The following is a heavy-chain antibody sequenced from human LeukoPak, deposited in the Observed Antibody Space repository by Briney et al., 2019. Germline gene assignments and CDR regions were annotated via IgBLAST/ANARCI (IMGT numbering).Heavy chain of an antibody. CDR1: GFTFSSYG. D-gene: IGHD3-22*01. J-gene: IGHJ4*02. Sequence: GGSLRLSCAASGFTFSSYGMHWVRQAPGKGLEWVAVIWYDGSNKYYADSVKGRFTISRDNSKNTLYLQMNSLRAEDTAVYYCARGNYYDSSGYYYYSDYWGQGTLVTVSS. CDR3: ARGNYYDSSGYYYYSDY. V-gene: IGHV3-33*01. CDR2: IWYDGSNK.